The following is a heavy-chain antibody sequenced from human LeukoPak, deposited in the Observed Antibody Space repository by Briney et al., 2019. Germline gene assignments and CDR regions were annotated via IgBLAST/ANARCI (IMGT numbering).Heavy chain of an antibody. Sequence: SETLSLTCAVYGGSLSGYYWSWIRQPPGKGLEWIGEINHSGSTNYNPSLKSRVTISVDTSKNQFSLKLSSVTAADTAVYYCARDVVVPAAMRGYYYYYGMDVWGNGTTVTVSS. CDR3: ARDVVVPAAMRGYYYYYGMDV. J-gene: IGHJ6*04. D-gene: IGHD2-2*01. CDR2: INHSGST. CDR1: GGSLSGYY. V-gene: IGHV4-34*01.